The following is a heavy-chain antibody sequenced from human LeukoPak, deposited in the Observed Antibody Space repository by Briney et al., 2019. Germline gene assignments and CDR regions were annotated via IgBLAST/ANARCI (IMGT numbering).Heavy chain of an antibody. D-gene: IGHD2/OR15-2a*01. J-gene: IGHJ5*02. CDR1: GFTFSSYS. CDR3: AREGRAYFPLFNWFDP. CDR2: ISSSSSTI. Sequence: PGGSLRLSCAASGFTFSSYSMNWVRQAPGKGLEWVSYISSSSSTIYYADSVKGRFTISRDNAKNSLYLQMNSLRAEDTAVYYCAREGRAYFPLFNWFDPWGQGTLVTVSS. V-gene: IGHV3-48*04.